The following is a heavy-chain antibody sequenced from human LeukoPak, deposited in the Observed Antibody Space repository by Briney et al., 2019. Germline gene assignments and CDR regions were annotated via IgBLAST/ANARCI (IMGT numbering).Heavy chain of an antibody. V-gene: IGHV3-48*03. Sequence: GSLGLSCAASGFTFSSYEMNWVRQAPGKGLEWVSYISSSGSTIYYADSVKGRFTISRDNAKNSLYLQMNSLGAEDTAVYYCARYYDSSGYYFFDYWGQGTLVTVSS. CDR2: ISSSGSTI. D-gene: IGHD3-22*01. CDR1: GFTFSSYE. J-gene: IGHJ4*02. CDR3: ARYYDSSGYYFFDY.